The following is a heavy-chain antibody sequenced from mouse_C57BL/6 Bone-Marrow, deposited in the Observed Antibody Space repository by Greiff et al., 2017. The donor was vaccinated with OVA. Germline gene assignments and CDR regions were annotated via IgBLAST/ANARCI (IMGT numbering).Heavy chain of an antibody. Sequence: EVNVVESGGGLVKPGGSLKLSCAASGFTFSSYALSWVRQTPEQRLEWVATISDGGSYTSYPDNVKGRFTISRDNAKNNLYLQMSHLKSEDTAMYYCAREGLRRIHYAMDYWGQGTSVTVSS. CDR1: GFTFSSYA. CDR3: AREGLRRIHYAMDY. J-gene: IGHJ4*01. D-gene: IGHD2-4*01. CDR2: ISDGGSYT. V-gene: IGHV5-4*01.